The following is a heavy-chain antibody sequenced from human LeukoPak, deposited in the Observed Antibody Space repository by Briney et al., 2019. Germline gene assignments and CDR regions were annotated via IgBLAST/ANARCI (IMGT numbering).Heavy chain of an antibody. CDR3: ARDVYYPFDY. CDR1: GFTLYTFGSYW. J-gene: IGHJ4*02. Sequence: PGGSLRLSCAASGFTLYTFGSYWMHWVRQAPGKGLEWVANIKTDGSETYYVDSVKGRFTISRDNAKNSLYLQMNSLRAEDTAVYYCARDVYYPFDYWGQGTLVTVSS. D-gene: IGHD3-22*01. CDR2: IKTDGSET. V-gene: IGHV3-7*01.